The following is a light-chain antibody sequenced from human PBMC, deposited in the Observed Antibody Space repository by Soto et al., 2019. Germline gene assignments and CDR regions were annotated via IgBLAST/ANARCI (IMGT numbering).Light chain of an antibody. CDR1: QSVSNSY. CDR2: GAS. V-gene: IGKV3-20*01. Sequence: EIVLTQSPGTLSLSPGERATLSCRASQSVSNSYLAWYQQKPGQAPRLLIYGASSRATGIPDRFSGSGSGSVFTFTISRLEPEDFAVYYCQQYGSSPTTLGQGTRLEIK. J-gene: IGKJ5*01. CDR3: QQYGSSPTT.